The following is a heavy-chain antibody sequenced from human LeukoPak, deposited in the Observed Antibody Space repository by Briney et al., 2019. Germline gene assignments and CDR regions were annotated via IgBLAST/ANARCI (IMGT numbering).Heavy chain of an antibody. J-gene: IGHJ1*01. CDR2: IYSSGST. CDR3: AREALGGGGY. D-gene: IGHD3-10*01. V-gene: IGHV3-66*01. CDR1: GFTVTGNY. Sequence: PGGSLRLSCAASGFTVTGNYMSWVRQAPGKGLEWLSIIYSSGSTYYADSVKGRFTISRDNSKNTLYLQMNSLRAEDTAVYYCAREALGGGGYWGQGTPVTVSS.